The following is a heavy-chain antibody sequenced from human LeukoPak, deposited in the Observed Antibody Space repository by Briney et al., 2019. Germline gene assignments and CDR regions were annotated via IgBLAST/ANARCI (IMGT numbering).Heavy chain of an antibody. CDR2: IYYSGST. V-gene: IGHV4-59*11. D-gene: IGHD1/OR15-1a*01. J-gene: IGHJ4*02. CDR1: GGSISSHY. CDR3: AGSRLPRTIIDY. Sequence: PSETLSLTCTVSGGSISSHYWSWIRQPPGKGLEWIGYIYYSGSTNYNPSLKSRVTISVDTSKNQFYLKLSTLTAADTAVYSCAGSRLPRTIIDYWGQGTLVTVSS.